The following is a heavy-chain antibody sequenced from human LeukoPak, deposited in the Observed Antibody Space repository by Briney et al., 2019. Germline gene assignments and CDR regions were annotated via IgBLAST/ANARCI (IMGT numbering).Heavy chain of an antibody. CDR2: IIPIFGTA. D-gene: IGHD6-13*01. V-gene: IGHV1-69*06. J-gene: IGHJ6*03. Sequence: GASVKVSCKASGGTSSSYAISRVRQAPGQGLEWMGGIIPIFGTANYAQKFQGRVTITADKSTSTAYMELSSLRSEDTAVYYCARDSRVSSSWYGVGDYYYMDVWGKGTTVTVSS. CDR1: GGTSSSYA. CDR3: ARDSRVSSSWYGVGDYYYMDV.